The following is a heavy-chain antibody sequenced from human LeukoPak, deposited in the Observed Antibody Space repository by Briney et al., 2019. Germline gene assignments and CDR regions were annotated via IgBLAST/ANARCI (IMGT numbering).Heavy chain of an antibody. CDR1: GYTFTSYG. Sequence: ASVKVSCKASGYTFTSYGISWVRQAPGQGLEGMGWISAYNGNTNYAQKLQGRVTMTTDTSTSTAYMELRSLRSDDTAVYYCARNTIFGVVIIPLDYWGQGTLVTVSS. CDR3: ARNTIFGVVIIPLDY. V-gene: IGHV1-18*01. J-gene: IGHJ4*02. CDR2: ISAYNGNT. D-gene: IGHD3-3*01.